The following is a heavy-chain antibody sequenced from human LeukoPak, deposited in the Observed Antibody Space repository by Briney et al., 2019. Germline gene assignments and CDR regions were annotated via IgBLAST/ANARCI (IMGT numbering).Heavy chain of an antibody. D-gene: IGHD1-26*01. CDR2: SSAYNGNT. J-gene: IGHJ4*02. V-gene: IGHV1-18*01. CDR1: GYTFTSSG. CDR3: AREYRIVGAFDY. Sequence: ASVKVSCKASGYTFTSSGISWVRQAPGQGLEWMGWSSAYNGNTNYAQKLQGRVTMTTDTSTSTAYMELRSLRSDDTAVYYCAREYRIVGAFDYSGREPWSPSPQ.